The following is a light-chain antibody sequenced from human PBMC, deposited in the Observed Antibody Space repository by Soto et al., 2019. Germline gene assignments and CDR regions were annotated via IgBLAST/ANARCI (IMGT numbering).Light chain of an antibody. J-gene: IGKJ4*01. CDR3: PQLNSYPVT. CDR1: QSISIW. CDR2: DAS. V-gene: IGKV1-5*01. Sequence: DIQMTQSPSTLSASVGDRVTITCRASQSISIWLAWYQQKPGKAPKFLIYDASSLESGVPSRFSGSGSGTDFTLSMSSLHPEDFATYSCPQLNSYPVTFGGGTKVDI.